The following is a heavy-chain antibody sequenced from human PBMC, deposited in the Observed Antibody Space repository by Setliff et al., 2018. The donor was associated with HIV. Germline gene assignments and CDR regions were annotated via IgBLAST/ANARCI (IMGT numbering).Heavy chain of an antibody. CDR2: INHGGTT. CDR3: ARLLRYCRSADCYRAFDF. J-gene: IGHJ4*02. CDR1: GGSFSPYY. D-gene: IGHD2-21*02. Sequence: SETLSLTCAVYGGSFSPYYWAWIRQPPGKGLEWVAEINHGGTTNYNPSLKSRITMSINTSEKQFYLKLNSVTAADTAVYYCARLLRYCRSADCYRAFDFWGQGTPGTVSS. V-gene: IGHV4-34*10.